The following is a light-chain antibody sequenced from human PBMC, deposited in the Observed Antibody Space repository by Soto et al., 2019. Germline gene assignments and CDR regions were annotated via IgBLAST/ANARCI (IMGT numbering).Light chain of an antibody. CDR2: GAS. CDR1: QSVAANY. V-gene: IGKV3D-20*02. J-gene: IGKJ3*01. Sequence: EVVLTQSPGTPSFSQGQSSTLSCMASQSVAANYLAWYQQKRGQAPRLLIYGASSRATGIPDRFSGSGSGTDFTLTISSLEPEDFAVYYCQERSNCPPRGFTLGPGAKVDIK. CDR3: QERSNCPPRGFT.